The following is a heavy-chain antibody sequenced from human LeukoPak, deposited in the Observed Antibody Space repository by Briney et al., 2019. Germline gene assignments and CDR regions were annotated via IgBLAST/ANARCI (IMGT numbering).Heavy chain of an antibody. CDR1: GGTFSSYA. Sequence: GGPVKVSCKASGGTFSSYAISWVRQAPGQGLEWMGWMNPNSGNTGYAQKFQGRVTITRNTSISTAYMELSSLRSEDTAVYYCARGQSCSSTSCPGDYWGQGTLVTVSS. J-gene: IGHJ4*02. V-gene: IGHV1-8*03. CDR2: MNPNSGNT. D-gene: IGHD2-2*01. CDR3: ARGQSCSSTSCPGDY.